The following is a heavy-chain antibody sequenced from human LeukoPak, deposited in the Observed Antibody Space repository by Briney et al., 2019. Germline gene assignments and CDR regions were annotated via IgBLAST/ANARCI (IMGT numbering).Heavy chain of an antibody. V-gene: IGHV2-5*01. J-gene: IGHJ4*02. D-gene: IGHD3-10*01. Sequence: SAPTLVKPTQTLTLTSTITGSSLSTRGEGVGWIRQPPGKTLEWLALIYWNDHKRYSPSLKSRLTITKHTSRNQVDLTMTNMDPVDTATYYCAHRHELLWVGEIGKTGFDYWGQGTLVSVPS. CDR3: AHRHELLWVGEIGKTGFDY. CDR2: IYWNDHK. CDR1: GSSLSTRGEG.